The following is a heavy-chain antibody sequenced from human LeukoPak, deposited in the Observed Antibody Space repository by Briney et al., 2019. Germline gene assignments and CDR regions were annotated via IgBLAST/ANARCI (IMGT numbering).Heavy chain of an antibody. Sequence: GGSLRLSCAASGFTFNSYGMNWVRQAPGKGLEWVSSITTSGSDINYSDSVKGRFTVSRDNAQNSLYLQMNSLRVEDTAVYYCAERGSTTYSFDIWGQGTMVTVSS. J-gene: IGHJ3*02. D-gene: IGHD1-14*01. CDR3: AERGSTTYSFDI. CDR2: ITTSGSDI. CDR1: GFTFNSYG. V-gene: IGHV3-21*01.